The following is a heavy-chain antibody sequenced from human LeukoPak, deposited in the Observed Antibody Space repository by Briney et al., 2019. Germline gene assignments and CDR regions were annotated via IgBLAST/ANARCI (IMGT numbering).Heavy chain of an antibody. V-gene: IGHV3-30*04. CDR3: ARATGSGYDLGLYYFDD. CDR2: IFYDGSNE. D-gene: IGHD5-12*01. J-gene: IGHJ4*02. CDR1: GFNFSSYA. Sequence: GGSLRLSCAASGFNFSSYAMHWVRQAPGGGLEWVAVIFYDGSNEYYADSMKGRLTISRDNSKSTLYLQMNSLRGEDTAVYYCARATGSGYDLGLYYFDDWGQGTLVTVSS.